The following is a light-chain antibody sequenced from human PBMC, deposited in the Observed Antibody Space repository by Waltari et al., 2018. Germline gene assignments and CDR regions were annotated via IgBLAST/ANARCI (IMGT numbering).Light chain of an antibody. CDR2: KDY. V-gene: IGLV1-47*01. CDR3: ATWDDSLNGWV. J-gene: IGLJ3*02. Sequence: QSVLTQPPSASGAPGQEVSISCSGGSTTITNYVFWYQQFPGTAPKRSVYKDYERPSGVPCRFSASKSGTSASLAIGGLRSDDEADYYCATWDDSLNGWVFGGGTKLTVL. CDR1: STTITNY.